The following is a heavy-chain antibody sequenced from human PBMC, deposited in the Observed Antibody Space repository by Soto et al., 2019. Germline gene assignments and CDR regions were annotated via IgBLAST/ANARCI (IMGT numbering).Heavy chain of an antibody. D-gene: IGHD3-10*01. CDR2: ISYDGSNK. V-gene: IGHV3-30*18. J-gene: IGHJ6*02. CDR3: AKDYYCYYYYGMDV. Sequence: QVQLVESGGGVVQPGRSLRLSCAASGFTFSSYGMHWVRQAPGKGLERVAVISYDGSNKYYADSVKGRFTISRDNSKNRLYLQMNSLRAEDTALYYCAKDYYCYYYYGMDVWGQGTTVTVSS. CDR1: GFTFSSYG.